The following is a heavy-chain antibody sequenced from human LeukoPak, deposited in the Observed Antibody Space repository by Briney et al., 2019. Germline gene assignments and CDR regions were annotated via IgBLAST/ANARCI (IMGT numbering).Heavy chain of an antibody. Sequence: SETLSLTCTVSGGSISSYYWSWIRQPPGKGLEWIGYIYYSGRTHYNPSLKSRVTISVDTSKNEFSLKLRSVTAADTAVYYCARVTGYRIEDYFDYWGQGTLVTVSS. CDR2: IYYSGRT. D-gene: IGHD6-13*01. V-gene: IGHV4-59*01. J-gene: IGHJ4*02. CDR1: GGSISSYY. CDR3: ARVTGYRIEDYFDY.